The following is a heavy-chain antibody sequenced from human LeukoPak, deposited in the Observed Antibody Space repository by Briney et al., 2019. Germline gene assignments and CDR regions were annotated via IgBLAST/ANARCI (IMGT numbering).Heavy chain of an antibody. J-gene: IGHJ6*03. Sequence: ASVTVSCKASGYTFTSYYMHWVRQAPGQGLEWMGIINPSGGSTSYAQKFQGRVTMTRDMSTSTVYMELSSLRSEDTAVYYCARGGYYDSSYDYMDVWGKGTTVTVSS. CDR1: GYTFTSYY. V-gene: IGHV1-46*01. CDR2: INPSGGST. D-gene: IGHD3-22*01. CDR3: ARGGYYDSSYDYMDV.